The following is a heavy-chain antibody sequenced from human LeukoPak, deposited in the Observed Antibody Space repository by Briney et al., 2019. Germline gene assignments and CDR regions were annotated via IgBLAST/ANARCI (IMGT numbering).Heavy chain of an antibody. Sequence: PSETLSLTWTVSGGSISSYYWSWIRQPPGKGLEWIGYIYYSGSTNYNPSLKSRVTISVDTSKNQFSLKLSSVTAADTAVYYCARVRHSSPDYWGQGTLVTVSS. CDR2: IYYSGST. J-gene: IGHJ4*02. V-gene: IGHV4-59*01. CDR1: GGSISSYY. D-gene: IGHD6-13*01. CDR3: ARVRHSSPDY.